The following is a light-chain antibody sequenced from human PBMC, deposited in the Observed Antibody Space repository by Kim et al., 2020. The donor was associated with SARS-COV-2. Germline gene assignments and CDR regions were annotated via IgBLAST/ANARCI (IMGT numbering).Light chain of an antibody. Sequence: GQSITISCTGNSSDVGGYNYVSWYQQHPGKAPKLMIYDVSNRPSGVSNRFSGSKSGNTASLTISGLQAEDEADYYCSSYTSSSTWVFGGGTQLTVL. CDR3: SSYTSSSTWV. V-gene: IGLV2-14*03. J-gene: IGLJ3*02. CDR1: SSDVGGYNY. CDR2: DVS.